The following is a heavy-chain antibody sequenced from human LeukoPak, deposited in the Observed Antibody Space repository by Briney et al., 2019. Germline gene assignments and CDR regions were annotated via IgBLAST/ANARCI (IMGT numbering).Heavy chain of an antibody. CDR1: GFTFSSYS. CDR3: AKSPTMVREDYYFDY. D-gene: IGHD3-10*01. Sequence: GGTLRLSCAASGFTFSSYSMNWVRQAPGKGLEWVSVISGSGGSTYYADSVQGRLTISRDNSKNTLYLQMNSLRAEDTAVYYCAKSPTMVREDYYFDYWGQGTLVTVSS. J-gene: IGHJ4*02. CDR2: ISGSGGST. V-gene: IGHV3-23*01.